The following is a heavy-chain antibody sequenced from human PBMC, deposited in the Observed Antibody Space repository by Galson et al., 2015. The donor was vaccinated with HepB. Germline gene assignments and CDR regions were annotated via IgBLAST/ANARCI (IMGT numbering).Heavy chain of an antibody. Sequence: SVKVSCKASGYTFTSYYMHWVRQAPGQGLEWMGIINPSGGSTSYAQKFQGRVTMTRGTSTSTVYMELSSLRSEDTAVYYCARDLLQGHSYGSQSGSYYYYYGMDVWGQGTTVTVSS. CDR1: GYTFTSYY. D-gene: IGHD5-18*01. J-gene: IGHJ6*02. CDR2: INPSGGST. V-gene: IGHV1-46*03. CDR3: ARDLLQGHSYGSQSGSYYYYYGMDV.